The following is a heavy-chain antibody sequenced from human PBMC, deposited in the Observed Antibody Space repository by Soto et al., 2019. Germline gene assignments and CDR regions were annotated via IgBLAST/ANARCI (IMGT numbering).Heavy chain of an antibody. Sequence: DVQLVESGGGLVLRGESLRLSCAASGFTVGSAYMSWVRQAPGKGLEWVAGIYSGGNTYYADSVKGRFTISRDTSKNRVNFQKNRLGAGDAAIYYFGRGPWGGDIGDYWGQGTLVTVSS. CDR1: GFTVGSAY. CDR3: GRGPWGGDIGDY. V-gene: IGHV3-66*01. D-gene: IGHD3-10*01. CDR2: IYSGGNT. J-gene: IGHJ4*02.